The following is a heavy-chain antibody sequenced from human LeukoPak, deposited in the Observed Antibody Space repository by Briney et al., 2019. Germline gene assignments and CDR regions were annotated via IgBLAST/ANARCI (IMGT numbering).Heavy chain of an antibody. J-gene: IGHJ6*03. D-gene: IGHD6-6*01. Sequence: SETLSLTCTVSGASISGYYWSWIRQPPGKALEWIGYIYYSGSTNYNPSFKSRVSMSVDTSKNQFSLKLSSMTAADTAVYHCARYLRSSSTYYMDVWGKGTTVTVSS. CDR1: GASISGYY. V-gene: IGHV4-59*01. CDR2: IYYSGST. CDR3: ARYLRSSSTYYMDV.